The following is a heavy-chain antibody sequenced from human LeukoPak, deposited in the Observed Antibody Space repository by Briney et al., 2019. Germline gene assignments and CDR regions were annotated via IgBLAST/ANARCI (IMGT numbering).Heavy chain of an antibody. Sequence: ASVKVSCKVSGYTLTELSMHWVRQAPGKGLEWMGGFDPEDGETIYAQKVQGRVTMTGDTSTDTAYMELSSLRSEDTGVYYCATAVADWLSLSHYYFDYWGQGTLVTVSS. CDR1: GYTLTELS. CDR3: ATAVADWLSLSHYYFDY. J-gene: IGHJ4*02. V-gene: IGHV1-24*01. D-gene: IGHD3/OR15-3a*01. CDR2: FDPEDGET.